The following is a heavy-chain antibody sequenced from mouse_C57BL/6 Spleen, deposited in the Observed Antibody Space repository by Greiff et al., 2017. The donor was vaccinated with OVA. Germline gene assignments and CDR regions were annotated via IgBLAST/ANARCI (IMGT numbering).Heavy chain of an antibody. CDR1: GYTFTSYW. Sequence: QVQLKESGAELVKPGASVKLSCKASGYTFTSYWMQWVKQRPGQGLEWIGEIDPSDSYTNYNQKFKGKATLTVDTSSSTAYMQLSSLTSEDSAVYYCARGYYGSSYWYFDVWGTGTTVTVSS. CDR2: IDPSDSYT. D-gene: IGHD1-1*01. V-gene: IGHV1-50*01. J-gene: IGHJ1*03. CDR3: ARGYYGSSYWYFDV.